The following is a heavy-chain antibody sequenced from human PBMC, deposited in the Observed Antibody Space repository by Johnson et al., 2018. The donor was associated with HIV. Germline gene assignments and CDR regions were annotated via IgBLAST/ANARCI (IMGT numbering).Heavy chain of an antibody. CDR1: GFTFSSYG. CDR3: AKESMGAFDI. Sequence: QVQLVESGGGVVQPEGSLRLSCAASGFTFSSYGMHWVRKAPGKGLEWVAFIRYDGSNKYYADSVKGRFTISRDNSKNTLYLQMNSLRAEDTAVYYCAKESMGAFDIWGQGTMVTVSS. CDR2: IRYDGSNK. J-gene: IGHJ3*02. D-gene: IGHD2-8*01. V-gene: IGHV3-30*02.